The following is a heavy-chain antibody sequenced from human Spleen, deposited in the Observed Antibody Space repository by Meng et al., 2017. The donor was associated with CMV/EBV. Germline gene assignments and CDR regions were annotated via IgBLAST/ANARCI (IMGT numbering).Heavy chain of an antibody. J-gene: IGHJ4*02. CDR1: GFTFSSYA. V-gene: IGHV3-23*03. D-gene: IGHD2-21*01. Sequence: GGSLRLSCAASGFTFSSYAMSWVRQAPGKGLEWVSIIYSGGTSTYYAESVKGRFTISRDNSKNTLYLQMNSLRAEDTAVYYCAKGWTYCGGDCSPGGDYWGQGTLVTVSS. CDR3: AKGWTYCGGDCSPGGDY. CDR2: IYSGGTST.